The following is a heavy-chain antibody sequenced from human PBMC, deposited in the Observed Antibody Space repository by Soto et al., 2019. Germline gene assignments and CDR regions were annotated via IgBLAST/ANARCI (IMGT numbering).Heavy chain of an antibody. D-gene: IGHD3-10*01. V-gene: IGHV1-18*01. CDR1: GYTFTGYG. Sequence: ASVKVSCKASGYTFTGYGISWVRQAPGQGLEWMGWISAYTGDTNYAQKLQGRVTMTTDTSTSTVYLELRSLRSDDTAVYYCARSGSGIYSLDYWGQGTLVTVSS. J-gene: IGHJ4*02. CDR2: ISAYTGDT. CDR3: ARSGSGIYSLDY.